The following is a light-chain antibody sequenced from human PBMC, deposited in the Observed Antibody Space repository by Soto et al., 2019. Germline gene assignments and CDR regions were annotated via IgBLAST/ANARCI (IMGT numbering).Light chain of an antibody. V-gene: IGKV3-15*01. J-gene: IGKJ4*01. Sequence: VMTQFPATLSVSPGEKATLSCRASQTISNNLAWYQQKPGQAPRHLIYFASIRATGVPARFSGSGSGTEFTLPISSLQSEDLAVYYRQRYNEWPLTFGGGTRVETK. CDR1: QTISNN. CDR2: FAS. CDR3: QRYNEWPLT.